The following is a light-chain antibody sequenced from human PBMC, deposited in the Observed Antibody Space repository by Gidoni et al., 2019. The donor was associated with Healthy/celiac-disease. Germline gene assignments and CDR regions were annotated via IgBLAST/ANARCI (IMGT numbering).Light chain of an antibody. CDR2: EVS. V-gene: IGLV2-14*01. CDR1: NSDVGGYNY. Sequence: QSALTQPASVSGSPGQSITISCTGTNSDVGGYNYVSCYQQPPGNAPKLMIYEVSNRPSGVSNRFSGSKSCNTASLTISGLQAEDEADYYCSSYTSSSTLVFGGGTKLTVL. CDR3: SSYTSSSTLV. J-gene: IGLJ2*01.